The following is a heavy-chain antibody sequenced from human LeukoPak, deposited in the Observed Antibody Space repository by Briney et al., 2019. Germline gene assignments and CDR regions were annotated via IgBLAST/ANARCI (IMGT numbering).Heavy chain of an antibody. CDR1: GFIFSGNG. D-gene: IGHD2-2*01. CDR3: ARDLGCSSTNRHEGGHWFAP. V-gene: IGHV3-33*01. Sequence: GGSLRLSCAASGFIFSGNGMHWVRQAPGKGLEWVALIWYDGSHTYYADSVKGRFTISRDNSKNTLYLQMNSLRAEDTAVYYCARDLGCSSTNRHEGGHWFAPWGKGTLVTVSS. CDR2: IWYDGSHT. J-gene: IGHJ5*02.